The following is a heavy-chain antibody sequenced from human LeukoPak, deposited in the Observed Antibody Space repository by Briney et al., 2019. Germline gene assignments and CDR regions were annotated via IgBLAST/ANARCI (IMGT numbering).Heavy chain of an antibody. D-gene: IGHD2-15*01. V-gene: IGHV3-7*03. J-gene: IGHJ5*02. CDR2: IEKNGSGK. CDR3: TTDRWYSADH. Sequence: GGSLRLSCTVSGFIFSDSWMAWIRQAPGKGLEWVAIIEKNGSGKNYVDSVKGRFIISRDNAKNSLFLQMDSLKVEDMAIYYCTTDRWYSADHWGQGTLVTVSS. CDR1: GFIFSDSW.